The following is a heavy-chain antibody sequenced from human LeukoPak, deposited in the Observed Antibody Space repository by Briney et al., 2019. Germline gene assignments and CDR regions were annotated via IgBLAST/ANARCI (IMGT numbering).Heavy chain of an antibody. D-gene: IGHD3-3*01. J-gene: IGHJ5*02. Sequence: PSETLSLTCAVYGGSFSGYYWSWIRQPPGKGLEWIGEINHSGSTNYNPSLKSRVTISVDTSKNQFSLKLSSVTAADTAVYYCARHGPRFLEWLLSRGSGFDPWGQGTLVTVSS. CDR2: INHSGST. CDR3: ARHGPRFLEWLLSRGSGFDP. CDR1: GGSFSGYY. V-gene: IGHV4-34*01.